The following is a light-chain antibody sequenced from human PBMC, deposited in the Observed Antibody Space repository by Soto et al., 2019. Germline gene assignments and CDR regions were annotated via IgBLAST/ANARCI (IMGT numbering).Light chain of an antibody. V-gene: IGLV2-14*01. Sequence: QSVLSHPASVSGSPGQSITISCTGTSSDVGGYKYVSWYQQHPGKAPKLMIYEVSHRPSGVSDRFSGSKSGNTASLTISGLQAEDEADYYCSSYTSSSTPYVFGTGTKVTVL. CDR2: EVS. J-gene: IGLJ1*01. CDR1: SSDVGGYKY. CDR3: SSYTSSSTPYV.